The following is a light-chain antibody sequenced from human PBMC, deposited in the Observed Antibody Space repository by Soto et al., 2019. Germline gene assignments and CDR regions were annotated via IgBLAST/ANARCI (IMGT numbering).Light chain of an antibody. CDR1: QSVTNNY. CDR2: DAS. CDR3: QQCAHSPLT. Sequence: EIVLTQSPGTLSLSPGERATLSCRASQSVTNNYLAWYQQKPGQAPRLLIYDASNMATGIPDRFSGSGSGTDFTLNISRLEPEDFAVYYCQQCAHSPLTFGQGTKVEIK. J-gene: IGKJ1*01. V-gene: IGKV3-20*01.